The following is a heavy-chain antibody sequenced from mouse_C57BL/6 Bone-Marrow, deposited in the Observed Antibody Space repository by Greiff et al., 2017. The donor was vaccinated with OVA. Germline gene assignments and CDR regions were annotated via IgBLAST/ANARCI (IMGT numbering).Heavy chain of an antibody. V-gene: IGHV1-56*01. J-gene: IGHJ3*01. CDR1: GYTFTSHW. D-gene: IGHD2-13*01. CDR2: IFPGSGST. Sequence: QVQLQQSGPELVRPGASVKISCKASGYTFTSHWMKWVRQRPGQGLEWIGEIFPGSGSTYYNEKFKGKATLTVDTSSSTAYMQLSSLTSEDSAVYFCARWGLRFAYWGQGTLVTVSA. CDR3: ARWGLRFAY.